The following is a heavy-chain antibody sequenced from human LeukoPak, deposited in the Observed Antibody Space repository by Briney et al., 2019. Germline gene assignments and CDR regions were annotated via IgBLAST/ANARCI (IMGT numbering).Heavy chain of an antibody. CDR1: GFTFSSYG. J-gene: IGHJ6*02. CDR3: AKPQTRINYYYYYGMDV. V-gene: IGHV3-30*18. D-gene: IGHD2-21*01. CDR2: ISYDGSNK. Sequence: GGSLRLSCAASGFTFSSYGMHWVRQAPGKGLEWVAVISYDGSNKYYADSVKGRFTISRDNSKNTLYLQMNSLRAEDTAVYYCAKPQTRINYYYYYGMDVWGQGTTVTVSS.